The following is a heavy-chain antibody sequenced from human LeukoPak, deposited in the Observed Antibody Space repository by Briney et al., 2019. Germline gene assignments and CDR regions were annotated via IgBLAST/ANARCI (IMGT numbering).Heavy chain of an antibody. V-gene: IGHV3-66*01. Sequence: GGSLRLSCAASGFTVSSNYMSWVRQAPGKGLEWVSVIYSGGSTYYADSVKGRFTISRDNSKNTLYLQMNSLRAEDTAVYYCAGDFPYDSSGYPFDYWGQGTLVTVSS. CDR3: AGDFPYDSSGYPFDY. CDR1: GFTVSSNY. D-gene: IGHD3-22*01. CDR2: IYSGGST. J-gene: IGHJ4*02.